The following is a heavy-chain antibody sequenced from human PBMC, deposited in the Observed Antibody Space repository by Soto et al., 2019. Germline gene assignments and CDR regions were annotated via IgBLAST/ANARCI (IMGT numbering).Heavy chain of an antibody. CDR3: AKDHWSSGWYYYYYGMDV. V-gene: IGHV3-23*01. Sequence: PGGSLRLSCAASGFTFSSYAMSWVRQAPGKGLEWVSAISGSGGSTYYADSVKGRFTISRDNSKNTLYLQMNSLRAEDTAVYYCAKDHWSSGWYYYYYGMDVWGQGTTVTVSS. CDR2: ISGSGGST. J-gene: IGHJ6*02. D-gene: IGHD6-19*01. CDR1: GFTFSSYA.